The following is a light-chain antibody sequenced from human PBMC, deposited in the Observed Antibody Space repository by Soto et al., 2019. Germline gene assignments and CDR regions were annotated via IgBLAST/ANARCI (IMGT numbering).Light chain of an antibody. Sequence: EIVLTQSPGTLSLSPGEKATLSCRASQSVSSSYLAWYQQKPGQAPRLLIYGASSRATGIPDRFSGSGSGTDFTLTINGLEPDDFAVYYCQQYGTSRAFGQGTKVENK. J-gene: IGKJ1*01. CDR2: GAS. V-gene: IGKV3-20*01. CDR1: QSVSSSY. CDR3: QQYGTSRA.